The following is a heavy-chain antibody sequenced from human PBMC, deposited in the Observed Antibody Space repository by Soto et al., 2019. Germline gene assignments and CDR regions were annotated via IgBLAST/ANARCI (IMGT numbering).Heavy chain of an antibody. CDR3: ARDLFGLPSTDNWFDP. CDR1: GGTFSSYA. Sequence: SVKVSCKASGGTFSSYAISWVRQAPGQGLEWMGGIIPIFGTANYAQKFQGRVTITADESTSTAYMELSSLRSEDTAVYYCARDLFGLPSTDNWFDPWGQGTLVTVSS. J-gene: IGHJ5*02. D-gene: IGHD2-21*01. CDR2: IIPIFGTA. V-gene: IGHV1-69*13.